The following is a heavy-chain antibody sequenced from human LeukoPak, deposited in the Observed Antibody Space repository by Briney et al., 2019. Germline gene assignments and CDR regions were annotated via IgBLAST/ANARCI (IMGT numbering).Heavy chain of an antibody. CDR2: IYGSGTT. CDR3: ARDSYYDSSGSTLDAFDI. Sequence: PSETLSLTCTVSGGSISSYWSWIRQPAGKGLEWIGRIYGSGTTTYNPSLKSRVTISVDTSKNQFSLKLSSVTAADTAVYYCARDSYYDSSGSTLDAFDIWGQGTMVTVSS. D-gene: IGHD3-22*01. J-gene: IGHJ3*02. CDR1: GGSISSY. V-gene: IGHV4-4*07.